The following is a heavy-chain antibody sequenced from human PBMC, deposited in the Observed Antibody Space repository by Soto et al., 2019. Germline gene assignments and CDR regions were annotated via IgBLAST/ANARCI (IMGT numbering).Heavy chain of an antibody. CDR3: ARLRRSGSYLDL. CDR1: GGSISSYY. V-gene: IGHV4-59*04. D-gene: IGHD1-26*01. J-gene: IGHJ4*02. Sequence: SETLSLTCTVSGGSISSYYWGWIRQPPGKGLEWIGAIYFSGSTIYNPSLRSRVTVSVDTPNNHFSLKLYSVTSADTAVYYCARLRRSGSYLDLWGQGTLVTVSS. CDR2: IYFSGST.